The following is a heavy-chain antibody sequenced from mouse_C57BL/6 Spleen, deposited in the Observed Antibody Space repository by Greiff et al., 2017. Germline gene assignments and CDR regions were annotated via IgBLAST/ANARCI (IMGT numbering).Heavy chain of an antibody. CDR2: IHPNSGST. J-gene: IGHJ4*01. CDR1: GYTFTSYW. Sequence: QVQLQQPGAELVKPGASVKLSCKASGYTFTSYWMPWVKQRPGQGLEWIGMIHPNSGSTNYNEKFKSKATLTVDKSSSTAYMQLSSLTSEDSAVYYCARLLLYAMDYWGQGTSVTVSS. V-gene: IGHV1-64*01. CDR3: ARLLLYAMDY.